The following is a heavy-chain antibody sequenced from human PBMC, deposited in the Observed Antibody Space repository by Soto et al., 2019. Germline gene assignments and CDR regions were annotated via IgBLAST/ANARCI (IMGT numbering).Heavy chain of an antibody. CDR2: INHSGST. D-gene: IGHD3-16*02. CDR3: ARGRKADYIWGSYRPPWYYFDY. Sequence: PSETLCLTCAVYGGSFGGYDGSWIRQPPGKGLEWIGEINHSGSTNYNPSLKSRVTISVDTSKNQFSLKLSSVTAADTAVYYCARGRKADYIWGSYRPPWYYFDYWGQGTLVTVSS. CDR1: GGSFGGYD. V-gene: IGHV4-34*01. J-gene: IGHJ4*02.